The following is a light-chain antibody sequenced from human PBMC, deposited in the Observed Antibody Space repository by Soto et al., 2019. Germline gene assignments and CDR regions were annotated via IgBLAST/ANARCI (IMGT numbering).Light chain of an antibody. CDR3: QHYGSSWT. Sequence: IVLTPSPGLLTLYPGERATLSCRASQSIDSRYLGWYQQKPGQTPRLLIYGASGRATGIPDRFSGSGSGTDFTLTISRLEPEDFAVYYCQHYGSSWTFGQGTKVDIK. CDR2: GAS. CDR1: QSIDSRY. V-gene: IGKV3-20*01. J-gene: IGKJ1*01.